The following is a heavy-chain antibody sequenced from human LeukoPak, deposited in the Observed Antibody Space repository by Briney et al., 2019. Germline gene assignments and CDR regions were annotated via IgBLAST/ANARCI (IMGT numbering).Heavy chain of an antibody. V-gene: IGHV4-39*01. D-gene: IGHD1-26*01. CDR2: ISYSGST. CDR3: ARPGALYWYFDL. J-gene: IGHJ2*01. Sequence: SETLSLTCTVSGGSISSSIYYWGWIRQPPGKGLEWIGSISYSGSTYYNPSLKSRVTISVDTSKNQFSLKLNSVTAADTAVYYCARPGALYWYFDLWGRGTLVTVSS. CDR1: GGSISSSIYY.